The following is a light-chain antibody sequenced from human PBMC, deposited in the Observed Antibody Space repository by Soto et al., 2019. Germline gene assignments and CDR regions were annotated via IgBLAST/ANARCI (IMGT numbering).Light chain of an antibody. CDR2: GAS. V-gene: IGKV3-20*01. CDR3: QQYGSSPWT. CDR1: QSVSSSY. J-gene: IGKJ1*01. Sequence: EIVLTQSPGTLSLSPGERATLSCRASQSVSSSYLAWYQQKPGQAPRLLIYGASSRATGSPDRFSGSGSGTDFTLTISRREPEDFAVYYCQQYGSSPWTFGQGTKVEIK.